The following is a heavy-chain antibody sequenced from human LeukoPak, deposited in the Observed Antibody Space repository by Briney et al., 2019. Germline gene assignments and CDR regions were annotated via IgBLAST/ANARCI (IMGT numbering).Heavy chain of an antibody. CDR3: ARDRWSGRLVIKPLYYFDY. Sequence: PGGSLRLSCAASGFTFSSYAMSWVRQAPGKGLEWVSAISGSGGSTYYADSVKGRFTISRDNSKNTLYLQMNSLRAEDTAVYYCARDRWSGRLVIKPLYYFDYWGQGTLVTVSS. CDR2: ISGSGGST. J-gene: IGHJ4*02. CDR1: GFTFSSYA. V-gene: IGHV3-23*01. D-gene: IGHD3-9*01.